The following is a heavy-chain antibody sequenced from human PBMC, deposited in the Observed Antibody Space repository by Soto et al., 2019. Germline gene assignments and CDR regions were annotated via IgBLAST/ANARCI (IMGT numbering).Heavy chain of an antibody. V-gene: IGHV3-7*01. Sequence: AGGSLRLSCAASGFTFSPYWMSWVRQVPGKGLELVANIRQDGSENYYVDSVKGRFTISRDNAKNSLYLQMNSLRAEDTAVYFCARENYSQFDYWGQGTLVTVSS. D-gene: IGHD4-4*01. J-gene: IGHJ4*02. CDR3: ARENYSQFDY. CDR2: IRQDGSEN. CDR1: GFTFSPYW.